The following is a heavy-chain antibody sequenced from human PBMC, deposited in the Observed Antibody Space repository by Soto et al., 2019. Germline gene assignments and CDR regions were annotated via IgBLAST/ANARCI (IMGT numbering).Heavy chain of an antibody. CDR2: ISPIFGTA. Sequence: ASVKVSCKASGYTFTSYGISWVRQAPGQGLEWMGGISPIFGTANYAQKFQGRVTITADESTSTAYMELSSLRSEDTAVYYCARESPRYCSGGSCYSGWFDPWGQGTLVTVSS. CDR1: GYTFTSYG. J-gene: IGHJ5*02. V-gene: IGHV1-69*13. D-gene: IGHD2-15*01. CDR3: ARESPRYCSGGSCYSGWFDP.